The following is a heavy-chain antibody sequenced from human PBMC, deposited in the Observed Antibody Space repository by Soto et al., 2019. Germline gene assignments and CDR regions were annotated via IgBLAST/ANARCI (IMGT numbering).Heavy chain of an antibody. J-gene: IGHJ5*02. CDR2: IYYSGST. D-gene: IGHD2-15*01. Sequence: QVQLQESGPGLVKPSQTLSLTCTVSGGSISSGGYYWSWIRQHPGKGLEWIGYIYYSGSTYYNPSLTSRVTISVDTSKNQFSLKLSSVTAADTAVYYCAREVLVAAVSAGGLNWFDPWGQGTLVTVSS. V-gene: IGHV4-31*03. CDR3: AREVLVAAVSAGGLNWFDP. CDR1: GGSISSGGYY.